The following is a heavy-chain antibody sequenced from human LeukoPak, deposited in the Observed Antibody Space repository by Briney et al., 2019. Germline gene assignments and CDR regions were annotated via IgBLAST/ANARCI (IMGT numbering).Heavy chain of an antibody. CDR2: IRSSGTHI. CDR3: AGVVGYFDWQQGDYYYYYIDV. J-gene: IGHJ6*03. CDR1: GFTFSSYS. D-gene: IGHD3-9*01. V-gene: IGHV3-21*01. Sequence: PGGSLRLSCSASGFTFSSYSMNWVRQAPGKGLEWVPSIRSSGTHIYYADSVKGRFTISRSNAKNSLFLQMNSLRVEDTAVYYCAGVVGYFDWQQGDYYYYYIDVWGNGTTVTVSS.